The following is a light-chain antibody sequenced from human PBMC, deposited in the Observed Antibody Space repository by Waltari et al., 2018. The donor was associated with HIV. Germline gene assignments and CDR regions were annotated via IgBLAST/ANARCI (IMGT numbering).Light chain of an antibody. CDR1: QTIATY. CDR3: QQSYSIPWT. J-gene: IGKJ1*01. V-gene: IGKV1-39*01. Sequence: DIQMTQSPSSLSASLGDRVTITCRTSQTIATYLNWYQQKPGRAPNLLIFGASSLQTGVPSRFSGSGSGTHFTLTITSLQPEDFATYYCQQSYSIPWTFGQGTKVELK. CDR2: GAS.